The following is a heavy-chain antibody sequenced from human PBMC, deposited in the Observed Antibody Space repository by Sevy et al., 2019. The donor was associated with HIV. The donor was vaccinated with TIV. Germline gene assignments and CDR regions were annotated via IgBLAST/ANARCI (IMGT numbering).Heavy chain of an antibody. Sequence: GGSLRLSCAASEFTFRSFWWNWSAQAPGKGLEWWANIKEDGSDKYYGDSVKGRFTISRDNAQNSLYLEMNSLRAEDTAVYYCARWDVWGKGTTVTVSS. J-gene: IGHJ6*04. V-gene: IGHV3-7*01. CDR1: EFTFRSFW. CDR2: IKEDGSDK. CDR3: ARWDV.